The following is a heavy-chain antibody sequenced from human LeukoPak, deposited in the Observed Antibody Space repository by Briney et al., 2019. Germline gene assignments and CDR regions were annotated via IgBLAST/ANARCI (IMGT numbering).Heavy chain of an antibody. CDR2: IYTSGST. V-gene: IGHV4-61*02. Sequence: SQTRSLTCTVSGGSISSGSYYWSWIRQPAGKGLEWIGRIYTSGSTNYNPSLKSRVTISVDTSKNQFSLKLSSVTAADTAVYYCAGEIIVDYWGQGTLVTVSS. CDR1: GGSISSGSYY. CDR3: AGEIIVDY. J-gene: IGHJ4*02.